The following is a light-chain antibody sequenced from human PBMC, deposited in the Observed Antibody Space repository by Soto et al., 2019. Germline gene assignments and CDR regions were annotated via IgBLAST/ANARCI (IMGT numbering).Light chain of an antibody. CDR2: AAY. V-gene: IGKV1-33*01. Sequence: DTQMTQSPSSLSASVGDRVTITCQASQDIVNYLSWYQQKPGKAPKLLIYAAYRLETGVPSRFSGSRSGTEFTLTISNLQPEDVATYYCQQCDNLPYTFGQGTKLEI. J-gene: IGKJ2*01. CDR1: QDIVNY. CDR3: QQCDNLPYT.